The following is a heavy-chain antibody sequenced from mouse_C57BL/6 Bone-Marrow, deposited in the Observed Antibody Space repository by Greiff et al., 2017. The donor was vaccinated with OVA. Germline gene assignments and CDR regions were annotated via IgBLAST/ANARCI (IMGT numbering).Heavy chain of an antibody. J-gene: IGHJ1*03. Sequence: DVKLVESGGGLVQPGESLKLSCESNEYEFPSHDMSWVRKTPEKRLALVAAINSDGGSTYYPDTMERRFIISRDNTKKTLYLQMSSLRSEDTALYYCARRGGSSYVDWYFDVWGTGTTVTVSS. CDR2: INSDGGST. V-gene: IGHV5-2*03. D-gene: IGHD1-1*01. CDR3: ARRGGSSYVDWYFDV. CDR1: EYEFPSHD.